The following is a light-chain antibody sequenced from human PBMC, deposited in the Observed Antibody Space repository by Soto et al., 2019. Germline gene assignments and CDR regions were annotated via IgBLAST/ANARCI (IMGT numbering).Light chain of an antibody. CDR1: QSVSGN. Sequence: EIRMTQSPVTLSVSPGERATLSCWASQSVSGNLAWYQQKPGQAPRLLIYAASTRATGIPARFSGSGSGTEFTLTISSLQSGDFAVYYCQHYNIWPPGITFGPGTKVEIK. V-gene: IGKV3-15*01. CDR2: AAS. J-gene: IGKJ3*01. CDR3: QHYNIWPPGIT.